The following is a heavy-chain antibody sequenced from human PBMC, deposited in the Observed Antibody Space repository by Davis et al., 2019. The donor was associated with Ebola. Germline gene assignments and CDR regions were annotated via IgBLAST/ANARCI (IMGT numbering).Heavy chain of an antibody. J-gene: IGHJ6*02. CDR1: GFTFSSYA. CDR3: ARDLPYYDSSGYYFYYYYGMDV. V-gene: IGHV3-30-3*01. Sequence: GGSLRLSCAASGFTFSSYAMHWVRQAPGKGLEWVAVISYDGSNKYYADSVKGRFTISRDNSKNTLYLQMNSLRAEDTAVYYCARDLPYYDSSGYYFYYYYGMDVWGQGTTVTVSS. CDR2: ISYDGSNK. D-gene: IGHD3-22*01.